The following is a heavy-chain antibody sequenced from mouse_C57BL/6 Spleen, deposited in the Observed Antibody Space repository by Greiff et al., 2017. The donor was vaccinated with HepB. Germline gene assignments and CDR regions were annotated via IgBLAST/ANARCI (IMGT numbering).Heavy chain of an antibody. CDR3: ARDGSNYDY. CDR1: GYSITSGYY. D-gene: IGHD2-5*01. CDR2: ISYDGSN. Sequence: VQLQQSGPGLVKPSQSLSLTCSVTGYSITSGYYWNWIRQFPGNKLEWMGYISYDGSNNYNPSLKNRISITRDTSKNQFFLKLNSVTTEDTATYYCARDGSNYDYWGQGTTLTVSS. V-gene: IGHV3-6*01. J-gene: IGHJ2*01.